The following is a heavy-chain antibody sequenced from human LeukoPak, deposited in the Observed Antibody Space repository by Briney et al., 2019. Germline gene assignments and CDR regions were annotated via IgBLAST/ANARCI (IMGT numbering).Heavy chain of an antibody. CDR2: ISGSGGST. V-gene: IGHV3-23*01. CDR1: GFTFSSYA. Sequence: GGSLRLSCAASGFTFSSYAMSWVRQAPGKGLEWVSGISGSGGSTYYTDSVKGRFAISRDNSKNTLYLQMNSLRTEDTAVYYCACYGIAPPYWGQGTLVTVSS. D-gene: IGHD2-15*01. CDR3: ACYGIAPPY. J-gene: IGHJ4*02.